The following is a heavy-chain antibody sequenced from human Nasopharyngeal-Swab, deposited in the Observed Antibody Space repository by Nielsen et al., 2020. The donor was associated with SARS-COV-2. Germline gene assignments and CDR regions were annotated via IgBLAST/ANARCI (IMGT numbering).Heavy chain of an antibody. CDR1: GFTFSSYA. J-gene: IGHJ4*02. D-gene: IGHD2-15*01. V-gene: IGHV3-23*01. Sequence: GESLKISCAASGFTFSSYAMSWVRQAPGKGLEWVSAISGSGGSTYYVDSVKGRFPISRDNSKNTLYLQMNSLRAEDTAVYYCAKDQTYCSGGSCLNYFDYWGQGTTVTVSS. CDR2: ISGSGGST. CDR3: AKDQTYCSGGSCLNYFDY.